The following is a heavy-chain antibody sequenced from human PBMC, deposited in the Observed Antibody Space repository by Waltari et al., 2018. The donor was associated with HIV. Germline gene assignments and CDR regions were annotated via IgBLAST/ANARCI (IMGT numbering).Heavy chain of an antibody. V-gene: IGHV3-49*03. D-gene: IGHD6-13*01. CDR1: GFRFGDYA. J-gene: IGHJ4*02. Sequence: DVQVEQSGGALVQPGRSLRLSCRTSGFRFGDYAMSWLRQAPGKGLQWVSFIRRNSYGGTTEYAASVKLRFTISRDDSKGIAYLQMTSVRLDDTAVYFCAAMRDLGYYFVYWGQGTPVTVSS. CDR3: AAMRDLGYYFVY. CDR2: IRRNSYGGTT.